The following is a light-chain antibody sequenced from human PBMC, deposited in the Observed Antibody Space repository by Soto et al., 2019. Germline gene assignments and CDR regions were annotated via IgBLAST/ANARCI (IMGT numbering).Light chain of an antibody. CDR1: ESISGW. CDR3: KQYNSYPPA. CDR2: KAS. Sequence: DIQMTQSPSTLSASVGDRVTITCRASESISGWLAWYQQKPGKAPKLVIFKASTLESGVPSRFSGSGSGTEFTLSISSLQPDDFATYYCKQYNSYPPAFGQGTKVEIK. V-gene: IGKV1-5*03. J-gene: IGKJ1*01.